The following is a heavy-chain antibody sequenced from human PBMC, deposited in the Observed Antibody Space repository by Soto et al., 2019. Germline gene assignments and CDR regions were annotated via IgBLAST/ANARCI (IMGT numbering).Heavy chain of an antibody. CDR2: ITAFNGNT. Sequence: ASVKVSCKASGYTFTDYGISWVRQAPGQGLQWMGWITAFNGNTKYAQQFQGRVTMTTDTSTSTAYMELRSLESDDTAVYYCARISQSDFWSGYYYFFDYWGRGTLVTVSS. D-gene: IGHD3-3*01. J-gene: IGHJ4*02. CDR3: ARISQSDFWSGYYYFFDY. CDR1: GYTFTDYG. V-gene: IGHV1-18*01.